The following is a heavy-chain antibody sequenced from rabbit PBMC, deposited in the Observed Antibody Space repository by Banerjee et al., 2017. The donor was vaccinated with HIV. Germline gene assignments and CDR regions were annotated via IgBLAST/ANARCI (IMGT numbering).Heavy chain of an antibody. D-gene: IGHD2-1*01. CDR2: IYAGSSGST. Sequence: LVESGGDLVKPGASLTLTCTASGFSFSSSYYMCWVRQAPGKGLEWIACIYAGSSGSTYYASWAKGRFTISKTSSTTVTLQMTSLTAADTATYFCARGGINDDNLKLWGPGTLVTVS. V-gene: IGHV1S40*01. CDR1: GFSFSSSYY. CDR3: ARGGINDDNLKL. J-gene: IGHJ4*01.